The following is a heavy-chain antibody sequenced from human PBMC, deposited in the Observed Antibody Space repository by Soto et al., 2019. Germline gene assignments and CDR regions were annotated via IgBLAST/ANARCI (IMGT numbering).Heavy chain of an antibody. D-gene: IGHD2-2*02. CDR1: GFTFSSYA. Sequence: PGGSLRLSCAASGFTFSSYAMSWVRQAPGKGLERVSEISGSGGSTYYADSVKGRFTISRDNSKNTLYLQMKSLRAEDTAVYYCANDRRSSTSCYKPYYYGMDVWGQGTTVTVSS. J-gene: IGHJ6*02. CDR3: ANDRRSSTSCYKPYYYGMDV. V-gene: IGHV3-23*01. CDR2: ISGSGGST.